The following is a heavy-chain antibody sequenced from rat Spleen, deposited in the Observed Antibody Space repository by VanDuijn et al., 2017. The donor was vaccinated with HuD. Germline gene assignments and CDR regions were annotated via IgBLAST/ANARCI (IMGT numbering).Heavy chain of an antibody. CDR1: GFSLTNYG. Sequence: QVQLKESGPGLVQPSQTLSLTCTVSGFSLTNYGVSWVRQPPGKGLEWMGGIWGDGSTNYNSALKSRLSISRDTSKSQVFLKRNSLQTEDIATYYCARDRGTGPRYVDYWGQGVMVTVSS. CDR2: IWGDGST. J-gene: IGHJ2*01. V-gene: IGHV2-4*01. CDR3: ARDRGTGPRYVDY. D-gene: IGHD4-3*01.